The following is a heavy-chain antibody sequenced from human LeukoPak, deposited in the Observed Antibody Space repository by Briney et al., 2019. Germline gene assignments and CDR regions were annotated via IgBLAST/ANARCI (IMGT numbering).Heavy chain of an antibody. D-gene: IGHD1-26*01. V-gene: IGHV1-2*02. Sequence: GASVKVSCKASGYTFTGYYMHWVRQAPGQGLEWMGWINPNSGGTNYAQKFQGRVTMTRDTSISAAYMELSRLRSDDTAVYYCGRAYRTLLRTFDYWGQGTLVTVSS. CDR3: GRAYRTLLRTFDY. CDR2: INPNSGGT. J-gene: IGHJ4*02. CDR1: GYTFTGYY.